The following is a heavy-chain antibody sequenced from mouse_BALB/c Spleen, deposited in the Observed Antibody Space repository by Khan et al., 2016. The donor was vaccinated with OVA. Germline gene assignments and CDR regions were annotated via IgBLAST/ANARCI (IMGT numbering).Heavy chain of an antibody. CDR1: EYEFPSHD. J-gene: IGHJ1*01. Sequence: EVELVESGGGLVQPGESLKLSCESNEYEFPSHDMSWVRETPDKRLELVAVIDRDGGTTYYPDTMERRFIVSRDNTKKTLYLQMRSLRSEDTALYYCARAYYMHWYFDVWGAGTTVTVSS. CDR2: IDRDGGTT. V-gene: IGHV5-2*01. D-gene: IGHD2-12*01. CDR3: ARAYYMHWYFDV.